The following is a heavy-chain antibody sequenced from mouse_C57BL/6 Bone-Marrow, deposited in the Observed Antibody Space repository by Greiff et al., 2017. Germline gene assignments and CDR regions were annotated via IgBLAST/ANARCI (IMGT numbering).Heavy chain of an antibody. J-gene: IGHJ2*01. D-gene: IGHD1-1*01. CDR2: IYPSYSET. CDR3: ARGDYYGSSAFDY. CDR1: GYTFTSYW. V-gene: IGHV1-61*01. Sequence: QVQLKQPGAELVRPGSSVKLSCKASGYTFTSYWMDWVKQRPGQGLEWIGNIYPSYSETHYNQKFKDKATLTVDKSSSTAYMQLSSLTSEDSAVYYCARGDYYGSSAFDYWGQGTTLTVSS.